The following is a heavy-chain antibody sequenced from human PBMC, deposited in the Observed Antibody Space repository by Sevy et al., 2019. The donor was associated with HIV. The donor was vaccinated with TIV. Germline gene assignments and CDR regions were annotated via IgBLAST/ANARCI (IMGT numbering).Heavy chain of an antibody. V-gene: IGHV1-69*13. CDR1: GGGFRSYA. CDR3: AGLESKDFFAS. Sequence: ASVKVSCAASGGGFRSYAINWVRQAPGQGLEWMGDIVPIFDSPNYAQKFQGRVTITADESTNTAYMELSSLRSEDTAVYYCAGLESKDFFASWGQGTLVTVSS. J-gene: IGHJ4*02. CDR2: IVPIFDSP.